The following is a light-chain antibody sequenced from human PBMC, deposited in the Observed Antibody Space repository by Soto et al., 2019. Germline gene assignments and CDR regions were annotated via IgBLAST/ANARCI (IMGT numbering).Light chain of an antibody. CDR3: QQYNNWWT. Sequence: VMTKSPVTLSVTPGERATLSCRAGQSVSSNLAWYQQKPVQAPRLLIYGASTRATGIPARFTGSGSGTEFTLTISSLQFDDSAVYYCQQYNNWWTFGQGTNVDI. CDR1: QSVSSN. V-gene: IGKV3-15*01. CDR2: GAS. J-gene: IGKJ1*01.